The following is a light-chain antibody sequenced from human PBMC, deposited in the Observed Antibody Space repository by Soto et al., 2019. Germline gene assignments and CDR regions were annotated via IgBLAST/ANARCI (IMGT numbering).Light chain of an antibody. V-gene: IGLV2-14*01. CDR1: SSDVGGYNY. CDR2: DVS. J-gene: IGLJ1*01. CDR3: SSYTSSSPYV. Sequence: QSVLPQPASVSGSLGQSITISCTGTSSDVGGYNYVSWYQQHPGKAPKLMIYDVSNRPSGVSNRFSGSKSGNTASLTISGLQAEDEADYYCSSYTSSSPYVFGTGTKVTVL.